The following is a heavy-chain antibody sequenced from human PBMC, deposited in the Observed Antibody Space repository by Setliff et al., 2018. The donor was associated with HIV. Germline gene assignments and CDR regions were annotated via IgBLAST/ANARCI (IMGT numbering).Heavy chain of an antibody. J-gene: IGHJ6*03. CDR3: ARLALGIHYHYMDV. CDR2: MNPNSGNT. Sequence: ASVKVSCKASGYTFTSYDINWVRQATGQGLEWMGWMNPNSGNTGYAQKFQGRVTMTRNTSISTAYMELSSLRSEDTAVYYCARLALGIHYHYMDVWDKGTTVTVSS. D-gene: IGHD7-27*01. CDR1: GYTFTSYD. V-gene: IGHV1-8*02.